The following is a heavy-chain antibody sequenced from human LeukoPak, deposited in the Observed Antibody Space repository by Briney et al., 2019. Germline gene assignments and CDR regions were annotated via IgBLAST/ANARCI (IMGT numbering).Heavy chain of an antibody. D-gene: IGHD3-9*01. CDR3: AKVRYFDWLPPIAFDP. CDR1: GGSFSGYY. V-gene: IGHV4-34*01. J-gene: IGHJ5*02. CDR2: INHSGST. Sequence: PSETLSLTCAVYGGSFSGYYWSWIRQPPGKGLEWIGEINHSGSTNYNPSLKSRVTISVDTSKNQFSLKLSSVTAADTAVYYCAKVRYFDWLPPIAFDPWGQGTLVTVSS.